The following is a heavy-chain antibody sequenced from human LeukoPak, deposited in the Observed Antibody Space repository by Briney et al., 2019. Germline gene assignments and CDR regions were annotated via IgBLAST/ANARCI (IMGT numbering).Heavy chain of an antibody. D-gene: IGHD4-17*01. J-gene: IGHJ4*02. CDR3: ARLYGDYRPPDY. CDR2: IYYSGST. Sequence: SETLSLTCTVSGGSISSYYWSWIRQPPGKGLEWIGYIYYSGSTNYNPSLKSRVTISVDTSKNQFSLKLSSVTAADTAVYYCARLYGDYRPPDYWGQGTLVTVSS. V-gene: IGHV4-59*08. CDR1: GGSISSYY.